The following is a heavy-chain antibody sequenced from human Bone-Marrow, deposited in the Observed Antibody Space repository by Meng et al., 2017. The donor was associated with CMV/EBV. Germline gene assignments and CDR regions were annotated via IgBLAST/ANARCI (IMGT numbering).Heavy chain of an antibody. D-gene: IGHD1-26*01. CDR1: GFTFSSYS. J-gene: IGHJ4*01. V-gene: IGHV3-66*02. CDR3: ASDSGNYRFDY. Sequence: GGSLRLSCAASGFTFSSYSMNWVRQAPGKGLEWLSVVYNSGNTHYLDSVKGRFTISRDNSQSTLYLQINNLRPEDTAVYYCASDSGNYRFDYWGQGTLVTVSS. CDR2: VYNSGNT.